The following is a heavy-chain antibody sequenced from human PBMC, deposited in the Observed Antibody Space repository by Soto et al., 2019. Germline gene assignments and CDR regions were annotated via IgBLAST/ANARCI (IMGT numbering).Heavy chain of an antibody. J-gene: IGHJ6*02. CDR1: GYDFTAYD. V-gene: IGHV1-8*02. Sequence: ASVKVSCKASGYDFTAYDINWVRQASGQGLEWMGWMNPINGATGSARRFQGRVSMTRNTATGTAYMELTSLRLNDTAVYYCGRGPSPRAPAGGTPYYYAMDVWGQGTTVTVSS. D-gene: IGHD6-13*01. CDR2: MNPINGAT. CDR3: GRGPSPRAPAGGTPYYYAMDV.